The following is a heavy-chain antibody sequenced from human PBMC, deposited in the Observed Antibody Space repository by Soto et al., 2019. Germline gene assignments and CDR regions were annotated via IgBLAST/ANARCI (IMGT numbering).Heavy chain of an antibody. CDR2: IYHSGST. V-gene: IGHV4-30-2*01. Sequence: LSLTCAVSGASISTEGYTWSWIRQPPGKGLEWIGYIYHSGSTNYNPSLKSRVTISVDKSKNQFSLKLSSVTAADTAVYYCARDGAAMAIYGMDVWGQGTTVTVSS. CDR1: GASISTEGYT. J-gene: IGHJ6*02. D-gene: IGHD5-18*01. CDR3: ARDGAAMAIYGMDV.